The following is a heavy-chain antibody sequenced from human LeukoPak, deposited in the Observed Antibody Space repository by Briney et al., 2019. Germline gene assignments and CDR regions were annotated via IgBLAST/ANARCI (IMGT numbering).Heavy chain of an antibody. CDR3: ARVSVVAGTCFDY. V-gene: IGHV4-59*01. Sequence: SETLSLTCTVSGGSISSYYWSWIRQPPGKGLEWIGYIYYSGSTNYNPSLTSRVTISVDTSKNQFSLKLSSVTAADTAVYYCARVSVVAGTCFDYWGQGTLVTVSS. CDR1: GGSISSYY. D-gene: IGHD6-19*01. CDR2: IYYSGST. J-gene: IGHJ4*02.